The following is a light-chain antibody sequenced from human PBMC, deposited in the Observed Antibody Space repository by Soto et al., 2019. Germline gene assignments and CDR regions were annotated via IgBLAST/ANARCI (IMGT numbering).Light chain of an antibody. CDR2: GAS. CDR1: QSINTF. V-gene: IGKV1-39*01. J-gene: IGKJ1*01. Sequence: DVQMTQSPSSLSASIGDRVSMSCRASQSINTFLNWYQQKPGKAPHLLIYGASNLHSGVPSRFSGTGSGTDFTLTISSLQPEDFATYYCQQSYNNPKTFGQGTKVDIK. CDR3: QQSYNNPKT.